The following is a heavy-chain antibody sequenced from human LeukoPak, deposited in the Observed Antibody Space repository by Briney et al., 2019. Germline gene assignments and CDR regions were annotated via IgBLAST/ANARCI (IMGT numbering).Heavy chain of an antibody. CDR1: GGTFSSYA. D-gene: IGHD3-22*01. V-gene: IGHV1-18*01. J-gene: IGHJ5*02. Sequence: ASVKVSCKASGGTFSSYAISWVRQAPGQGLEWMGWISAYNGNTNYAQKLQGRVTMTTDTSTSTAYMELRSLRSDDTAVYYCARVKYDYDSSRFDPWGQGTLVTVSS. CDR2: ISAYNGNT. CDR3: ARVKYDYDSSRFDP.